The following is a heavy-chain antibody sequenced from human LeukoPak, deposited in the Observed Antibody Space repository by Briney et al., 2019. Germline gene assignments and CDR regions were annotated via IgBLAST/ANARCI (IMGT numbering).Heavy chain of an antibody. CDR1: GFTFSSYG. Sequence: GRSLRLSCAASGFTFSSYGMHWVRQAPGKGLEWVAVISYDGSNKYYADSVKGRFTISRDNSENTLYLQMNSLRAEDTAVYYCAKGWYSSGWYVDYWGQGTLVTVSS. CDR2: ISYDGSNK. CDR3: AKGWYSSGWYVDY. J-gene: IGHJ4*02. V-gene: IGHV3-30*18. D-gene: IGHD6-19*01.